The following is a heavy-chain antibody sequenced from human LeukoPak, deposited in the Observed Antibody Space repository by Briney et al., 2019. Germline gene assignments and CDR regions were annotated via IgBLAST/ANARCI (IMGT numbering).Heavy chain of an antibody. V-gene: IGHV1-18*01. J-gene: IGHJ6*03. CDR2: ISAYNGYT. D-gene: IGHD2-15*01. Sequence: ASVKVSCKASGYTFTSYGISWVRQAPGQGLEWLGWISAYNGYTRYAQKLQGRVTMTTDTSTSTVYMELRSLRFDDTAVYYCARGGRKSRGVDIVRKKETGYYYYMDVWGKGTTVTVSS. CDR1: GYTFTSYG. CDR3: ARGGRKSRGVDIVRKKETGYYYYMDV.